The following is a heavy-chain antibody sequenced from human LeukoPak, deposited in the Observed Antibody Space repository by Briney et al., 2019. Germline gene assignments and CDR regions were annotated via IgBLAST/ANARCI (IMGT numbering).Heavy chain of an antibody. CDR3: AKDRTPSYYDFWSGYYTGDV. CDR2: VSYSGDGT. D-gene: IGHD3-3*01. Sequence: GGSLRLSCAASAFTFSSHDMSWVRQAPGKGLEWVSGVSYSGDGTYYADSVKGRFAISRDNSKNTLYLQMNSLRAEDTAVYYCAKDRTPSYYDFWSGYYTGDVWGQGTTVTVSS. V-gene: IGHV3-23*01. CDR1: AFTFSSHD. J-gene: IGHJ6*02.